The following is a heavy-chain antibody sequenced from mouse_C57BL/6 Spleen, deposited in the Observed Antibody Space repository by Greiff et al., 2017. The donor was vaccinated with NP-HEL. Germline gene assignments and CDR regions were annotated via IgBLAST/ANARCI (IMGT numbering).Heavy chain of an antibody. D-gene: IGHD4-1*01. Sequence: QVQLQQSGTELVKPGASVKLSCKASGYTFTSYWMHWVKQRPGQGLEWIGNINPSNGGTNYNEKFKSKATLTVDKSSSTAYMQLSSLTSEDSAVYYCARADWDEGYAMDYWGQGTSVTVSS. V-gene: IGHV1-53*01. CDR3: ARADWDEGYAMDY. J-gene: IGHJ4*01. CDR2: INPSNGGT. CDR1: GYTFTSYW.